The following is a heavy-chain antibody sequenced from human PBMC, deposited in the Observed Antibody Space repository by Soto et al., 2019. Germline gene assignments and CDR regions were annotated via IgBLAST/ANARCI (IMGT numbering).Heavy chain of an antibody. CDR1: GFTVSSNY. CDR2: IYSGGST. Sequence: HPGGSLSLSCAASGFTVSSNYMSWVRQAPGKGLEWVSVIYSGGSTYYADSVKGRFTISRDNSKNTLYLQMNSLRAEDTAVYYCAREAAATIGYYYYYMDVWGKGTTVTVSS. V-gene: IGHV3-66*01. CDR3: AREAAATIGYYYYYMDV. J-gene: IGHJ6*03. D-gene: IGHD5-12*01.